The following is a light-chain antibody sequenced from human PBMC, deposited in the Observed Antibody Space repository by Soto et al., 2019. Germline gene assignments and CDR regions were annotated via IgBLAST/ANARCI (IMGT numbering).Light chain of an antibody. CDR1: SSDVGVYNY. V-gene: IGLV2-14*03. CDR3: SSYTSSSTYV. J-gene: IGLJ1*01. Sequence: QSALTQPASVSGSPGQSITISCTGTSSDVGVYNYVSWYQQHPGKAHKLMIYEVNNRPSGVSNRFSGSKSGYTASLTISGLQAEDEADYYCSSYTSSSTYVFGTGTKVTVL. CDR2: EVN.